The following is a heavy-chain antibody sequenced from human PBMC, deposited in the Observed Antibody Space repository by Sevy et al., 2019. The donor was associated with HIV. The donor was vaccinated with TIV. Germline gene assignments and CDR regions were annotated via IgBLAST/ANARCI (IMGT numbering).Heavy chain of an antibody. V-gene: IGHV3-33*01. D-gene: IGHD6-19*01. CDR3: ARDYRMWQWLVGGIGWFDP. J-gene: IGHJ5*02. CDR2: IWYDGSNK. Sequence: GGSLRLSCAASGFTFSSYGMHWVRQAPGKGLEWVAVIWYDGSNKYYADSVKGRFTISRDNSKNTLYLQMNSLRAEDTAVYYCARDYRMWQWLVGGIGWFDPWGQGTLVTVSS. CDR1: GFTFSSYG.